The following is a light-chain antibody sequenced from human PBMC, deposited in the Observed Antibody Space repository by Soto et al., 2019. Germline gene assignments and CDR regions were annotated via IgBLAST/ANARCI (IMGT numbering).Light chain of an antibody. J-gene: IGKJ1*01. CDR3: LNYQSYWT. CDR2: QAS. CDR1: QSISRQ. V-gene: IGKV1-5*03. Sequence: DIQMTQSPSTLSASVGDRVSITCRASQSISRQLAWYQQKPGKAPNLLIYQASNLETGVPSRFTGSESGTEFTITMRSLKPDGLRTYYGLNYQSYWTFGEVIKVVVK.